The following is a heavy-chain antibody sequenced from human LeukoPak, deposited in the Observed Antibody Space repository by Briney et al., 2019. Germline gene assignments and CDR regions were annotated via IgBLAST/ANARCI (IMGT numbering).Heavy chain of an antibody. CDR2: INPNSGGT. V-gene: IGHV1-2*02. J-gene: IGHJ1*01. Sequence: GASVKVSCKASGYTFTGYYMHWVRQAPGQGLEWMGWINPNSGGTNYAQKFQGRVTMTRDTSISTAYMELSGLRSDDTAVYYCASPSVTTFSFFLRHWGQGTLVTVSS. D-gene: IGHD4-17*01. CDR3: ASPSVTTFSFFLRH. CDR1: GYTFTGYY.